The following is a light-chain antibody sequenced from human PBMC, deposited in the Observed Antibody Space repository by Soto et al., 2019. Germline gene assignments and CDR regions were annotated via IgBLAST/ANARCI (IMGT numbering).Light chain of an antibody. V-gene: IGKV3-15*01. CDR1: QSVSNN. CDR2: HAS. CDR3: QQYNEWPLT. Sequence: EIVMTQSPATLSVSPGERATLSCRASQSVSNNLAWYQQKPGQAPRLLIYHASTGATGIPARFSGSGSGTELTLTIRRVQSEDFAVYYCQQYNEWPLTFGGGTKVEIK. J-gene: IGKJ4*01.